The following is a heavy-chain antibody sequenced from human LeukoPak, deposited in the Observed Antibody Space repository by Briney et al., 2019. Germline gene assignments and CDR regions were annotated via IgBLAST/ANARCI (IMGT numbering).Heavy chain of an antibody. V-gene: IGHV4-39*02. J-gene: IGHJ3*02. D-gene: IGHD3-9*01. Sequence: SETLSLTCTVSGGSISSSYYYWGWIRQPPGKGLEWIGSIYDSGSTYYNPSLKSRVTISVDTSKNQFSLKLNSVTAADTAVYYCARELRYFDWSTAFDIWGQGTMVTVSS. CDR2: IYDSGST. CDR3: ARELRYFDWSTAFDI. CDR1: GGSISSSYYY.